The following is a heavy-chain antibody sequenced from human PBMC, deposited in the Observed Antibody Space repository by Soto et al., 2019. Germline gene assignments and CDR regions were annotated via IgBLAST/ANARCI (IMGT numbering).Heavy chain of an antibody. CDR2: IIPTFGTA. J-gene: IGHJ1*01. V-gene: IGHV1-69*06. CDR3: ARDGGYGGYFQH. Sequence: SVKVSCKASGGTFSSYAISWVRQAPGQGLEWMGGIIPTFGTANYAQKFQGRVTITADKSTSTAYMELSSLRSEDTAVYYCARDGGYGGYFQHWDQGTLVTVSS. CDR1: GGTFSSYA. D-gene: IGHD4-17*01.